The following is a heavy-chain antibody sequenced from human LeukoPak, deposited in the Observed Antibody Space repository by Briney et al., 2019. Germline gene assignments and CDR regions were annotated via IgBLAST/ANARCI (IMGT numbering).Heavy chain of an antibody. CDR1: GYTFTSYY. CDR2: INPSGGST. CDR3: ARGNKDYGDYARGLSDY. V-gene: IGHV1-46*01. J-gene: IGHJ4*02. D-gene: IGHD4-17*01. Sequence: ASVKVSCKASGYTFTSYYMHWVRQAPGQGLEWMGIINPSGGSTSYAQKFQGRVTMTRDTSTRTVYMELSSLRSEDTAVYYCARGNKDYGDYARGLSDYWGQGTLVTVSS.